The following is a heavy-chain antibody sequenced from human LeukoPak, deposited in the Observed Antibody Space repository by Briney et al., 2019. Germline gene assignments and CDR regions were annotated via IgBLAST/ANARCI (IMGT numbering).Heavy chain of an antibody. J-gene: IGHJ4*02. V-gene: IGHV3-11*06. CDR1: GFTFSDYY. D-gene: IGHD3-9*01. CDR3: ARDSYYDILTGYYRGGRYFDY. CDR2: ISSSSSYA. Sequence: GGSLRLSCAASGFTFSDYYMSWIRQAPGKGLEWVSYISSSSSYANYADSVKGRFTISRDNAKNSLYLQMNSLRAEDTAVYYCARDSYYDILTGYYRGGRYFDYWGQGTLVTVSS.